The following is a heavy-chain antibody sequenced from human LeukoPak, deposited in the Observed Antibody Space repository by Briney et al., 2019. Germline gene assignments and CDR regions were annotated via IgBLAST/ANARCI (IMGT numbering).Heavy chain of an antibody. CDR3: ARSIAGHYGMDV. CDR1: GGSISSYY. D-gene: IGHD1-14*01. CDR2: IYYSGST. V-gene: IGHV4-59*01. Sequence: RPSETLSLTCTVSGGSISSYYWSWIRQPPGKGPEWIGYIYYSGSTNYNPSLKSRVTISVDTSKNQFSLKLSSVTAADTAVYYCARSIAGHYGMDVWGQGTTVTVSS. J-gene: IGHJ6*02.